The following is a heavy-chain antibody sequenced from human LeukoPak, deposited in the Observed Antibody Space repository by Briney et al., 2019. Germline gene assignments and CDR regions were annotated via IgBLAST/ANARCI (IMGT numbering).Heavy chain of an antibody. CDR3: ARLIVLVQEGIIYSWFDT. CDR1: GFAFNDYW. CDR2: IKHDGSEK. J-gene: IGHJ5*02. V-gene: IGHV3-7*01. D-gene: IGHD2-2*01. Sequence: GGSLRLSCAASGFAFNDYWMSWVRQAPGKGLEWVANIKHDGSEKFYVDSVTGRFTLSRDNAKSSLHLEMHSLRAEDTAVYYCARLIVLVQEGIIYSWFDTWGQGTPVTVSS.